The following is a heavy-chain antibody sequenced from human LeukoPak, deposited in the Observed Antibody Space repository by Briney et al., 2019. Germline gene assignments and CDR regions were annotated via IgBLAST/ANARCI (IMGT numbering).Heavy chain of an antibody. CDR3: AKGYGSGSYNDEYYYYMDV. CDR2: ISGSGGST. J-gene: IGHJ6*03. D-gene: IGHD3-10*01. V-gene: IGHV3-23*01. CDR1: GFMFSSYG. Sequence: SGGSLRLSCAASGFMFSSYGMSWVRQAPGKGLEWVSAISGSGGSTFYADSVKGRFTISRDNSKNTLYLQMNSLRAEDTAVYYCAKGYGSGSYNDEYYYYMDVWGKGTTVTISS.